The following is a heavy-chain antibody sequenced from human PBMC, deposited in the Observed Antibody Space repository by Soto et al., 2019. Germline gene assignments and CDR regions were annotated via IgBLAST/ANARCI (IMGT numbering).Heavy chain of an antibody. Sequence: PSETLSLTCTVSGGSISSSSYYWGWIRQPPGKGLEWIGYIYHSGSTYYNPSLKSRVTISVDTSKNQFSLKLSSVTAADTAVYYCAKGITMVRGAPPIENLPPGYWGQGTLVTVSS. CDR2: IYHSGST. D-gene: IGHD3-10*01. V-gene: IGHV4-31*03. CDR1: GGSISSSSYY. J-gene: IGHJ4*02. CDR3: AKGITMVRGAPPIENLPPGY.